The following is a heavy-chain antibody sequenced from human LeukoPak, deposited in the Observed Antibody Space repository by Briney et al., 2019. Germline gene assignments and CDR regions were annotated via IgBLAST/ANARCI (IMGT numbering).Heavy chain of an antibody. Sequence: GGSLRLSCAASGFTFADYAVHWVRQAPGKGLEWVSLISGDGGSTYYADSVKGRFTISRDNSKNSLYLQMNSLRTEDTALYYCAKDGHRIAAAGDNYSDYWGQGTLVTVSS. V-gene: IGHV3-43*02. D-gene: IGHD6-13*01. J-gene: IGHJ4*02. CDR2: ISGDGGST. CDR1: GFTFADYA. CDR3: AKDGHRIAAAGDNYSDY.